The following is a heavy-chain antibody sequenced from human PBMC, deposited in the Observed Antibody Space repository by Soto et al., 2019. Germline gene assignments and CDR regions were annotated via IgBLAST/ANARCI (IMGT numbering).Heavy chain of an antibody. Sequence: PGGALRLSCAASGFTFSSYAMHWVRQAPEKGLEYVPAISSNGGSTYYADSVKGRVTISKDNSKNTLYLQMVSLRAEDMAVYYCARSLGVGAYWYFDLWGRGTLVTVS. CDR1: GFTFSSYA. J-gene: IGHJ2*01. CDR2: ISSNGGST. V-gene: IGHV3-64*02. CDR3: ARSLGVGAYWYFDL. D-gene: IGHD7-27*01.